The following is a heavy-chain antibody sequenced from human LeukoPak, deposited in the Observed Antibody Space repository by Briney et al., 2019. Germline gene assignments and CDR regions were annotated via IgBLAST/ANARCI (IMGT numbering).Heavy chain of an antibody. CDR1: GFTFSNYG. D-gene: IGHD4-17*01. J-gene: IGHJ4*02. V-gene: IGHV3-30*02. Sequence: PGGSLRLSCAASGFTFSNYGMHWVRQAPGKGLEWVAFIWYDGSNKYYVDSVKGRFTISRDNSENTLFLQMSSLRTEDTAVYYCAKSRPDYGDYGGYWGQGTLVTVSS. CDR3: AKSRPDYGDYGGY. CDR2: IWYDGSNK.